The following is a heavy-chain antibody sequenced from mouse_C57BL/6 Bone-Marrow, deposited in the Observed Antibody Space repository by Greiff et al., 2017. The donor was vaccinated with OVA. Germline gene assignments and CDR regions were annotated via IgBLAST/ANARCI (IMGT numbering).Heavy chain of an antibody. CDR2: IHPNSGST. Sequence: QVQLQQPGAELVKPGASVKLSCKASGYTFTSYWMHWVKQRPGQGLEWIGMIHPNSGSTNYNEKFKSKATLTVDKSSSTAYMQLSSLTSEDSAVYYCARGYYGSSQKGYYFDYWGQGTTLTVSS. D-gene: IGHD1-1*01. J-gene: IGHJ2*01. V-gene: IGHV1-64*01. CDR3: ARGYYGSSQKGYYFDY. CDR1: GYTFTSYW.